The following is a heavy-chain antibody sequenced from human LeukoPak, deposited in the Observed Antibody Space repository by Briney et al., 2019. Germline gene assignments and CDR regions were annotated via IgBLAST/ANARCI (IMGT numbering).Heavy chain of an antibody. CDR1: GSTFSSYW. CDR3: ARAVDFDY. J-gene: IGHJ4*02. V-gene: IGHV3-7*01. D-gene: IGHD2-15*01. Sequence: PGGSLRLSCAASGSTFSSYWMSWVRQAPGKGLEWVANIKQDGSEKYYVDSVKGRFTISRDNAKNSLYLQMNSLRAGDTAVYYCARAVDFDYWGQGTLVTVSS. CDR2: IKQDGSEK.